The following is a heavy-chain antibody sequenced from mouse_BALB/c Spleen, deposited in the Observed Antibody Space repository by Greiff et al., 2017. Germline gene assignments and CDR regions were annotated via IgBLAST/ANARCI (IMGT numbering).Heavy chain of an antibody. V-gene: IGHV14-3*02. D-gene: IGHD1-2*01. CDR2: IDPANGNT. J-gene: IGHJ3*01. Sequence: VQLQQSGAELVKPGASVKLSCTASGFNIKDTYMHWVKQRPEQGLEWIGRIDPANGNTKYDPKFQGKATITADTSSNTAYLQLSSLTSEDTAVYYCALHYYGYGGFAYWGQGTLVTVSA. CDR3: ALHYYGYGGFAY. CDR1: GFNIKDTY.